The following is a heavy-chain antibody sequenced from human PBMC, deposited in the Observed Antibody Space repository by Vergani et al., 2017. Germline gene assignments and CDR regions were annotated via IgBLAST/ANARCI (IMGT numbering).Heavy chain of an antibody. J-gene: IGHJ5*02. Sequence: EVQMVQSGAEEKKPGASVKISCKPSGYTFIYYNMHWVKQTPGKRLEWMGLVDPEDGKTTYAEKFQGRVTITADTSTDTAYMALSSLRSEDTAVYYCATVPHSRQPGFDPWVQGTLVTVSS. CDR3: ATVPHSRQPGFDP. V-gene: IGHV1-69-2*01. CDR1: GYTFIYYN. CDR2: VDPEDGKT. D-gene: IGHD1-1*01.